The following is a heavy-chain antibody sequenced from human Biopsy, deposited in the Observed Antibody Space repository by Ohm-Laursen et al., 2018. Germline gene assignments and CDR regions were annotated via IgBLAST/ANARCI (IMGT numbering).Heavy chain of an antibody. CDR3: TKRRTAVRPFDS. J-gene: IGHJ4*01. D-gene: IGHD6-25*01. Sequence: SPRLSCAASGFIFSDYGMHWVRQAPGKGLEWVSGISGSSNNIIYADSVRGRFTISRDNAKSSLYLEMNSLRSEDTALYYCTKRRTAVRPFDSWGHGTLVTVSS. CDR1: GFIFSDYG. CDR2: ISGSSNNI. V-gene: IGHV3-9*01.